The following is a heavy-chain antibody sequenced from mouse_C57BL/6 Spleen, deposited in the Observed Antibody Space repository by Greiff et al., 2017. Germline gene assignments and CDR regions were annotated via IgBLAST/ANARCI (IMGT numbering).Heavy chain of an antibody. D-gene: IGHD1-1*01. Sequence: VKLQESGPGLVRPSQSLSLTCSVTGYSITSGYYWNWIRQFPGNKLEWMGYISYDGSNNYNPSLKNRISITRDTSKNQFFLKLNSVTTEDTATYYCASTTVVALDYWGQGTTLTVSS. CDR3: ASTTVVALDY. CDR1: GYSITSGYY. J-gene: IGHJ2*01. V-gene: IGHV3-6*01. CDR2: ISYDGSN.